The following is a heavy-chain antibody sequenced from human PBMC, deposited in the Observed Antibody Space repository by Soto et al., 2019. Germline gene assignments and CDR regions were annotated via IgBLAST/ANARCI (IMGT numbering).Heavy chain of an antibody. Sequence: SETLSLTCSVTGDSVGSYSWSWIRQIPGKGLEWIGYIHYSGGTNYTPSLRSRVTISVKSSKNQLSLNLTSLTAADTAIYYCARGGTYGSGVYNWFDPGGQGMLVTVSS. CDR2: IHYSGGT. D-gene: IGHD3-10*01. CDR3: ARGGTYGSGVYNWFDP. J-gene: IGHJ5*02. V-gene: IGHV4-59*02. CDR1: GDSVGSYS.